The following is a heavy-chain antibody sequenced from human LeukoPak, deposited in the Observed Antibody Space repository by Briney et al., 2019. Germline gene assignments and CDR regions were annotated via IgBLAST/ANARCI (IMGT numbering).Heavy chain of an antibody. CDR3: VRLRRNSDRSGYYYYYDY. D-gene: IGHD3-22*01. CDR2: ISVRSNYR. J-gene: IGHJ4*02. CDR1: GYTFSDFS. Sequence: PGGSRRPSCAASGYTFSDFSVNWVRQAPGKGLEWVSSISVRSNYRYYADSVRGRFTISRDDARDSLFLQMNSLRAEDTAVYFCVRLRRNSDRSGYYYYYDYWGQGTLVTVSS. V-gene: IGHV3-21*01.